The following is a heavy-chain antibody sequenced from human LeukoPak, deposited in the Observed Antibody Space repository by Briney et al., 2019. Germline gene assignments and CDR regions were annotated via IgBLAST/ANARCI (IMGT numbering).Heavy chain of an antibody. V-gene: IGHV4-59*08. J-gene: IGHJ4*02. Sequence: SETLSLTCTVSGASISGHYWNWIRQPPGKGLEWIGYIYHSGSTNYNPSLKSRVTFSDDTSKNQFSLKLTSVTAADTDVYYCARRNPTAAGFDWGQGTLVTVSS. D-gene: IGHD6-13*01. CDR3: ARRNPTAAGFD. CDR2: IYHSGST. CDR1: GASISGHY.